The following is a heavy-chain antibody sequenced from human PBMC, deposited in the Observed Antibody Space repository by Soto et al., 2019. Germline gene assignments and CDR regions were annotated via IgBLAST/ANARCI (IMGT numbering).Heavy chain of an antibody. V-gene: IGHV4-34*01. Sequence: QVQLQQWGAGLLKPSETLSLNCAVYGGSFYWTWIRQPPGKGLEWIGEIRHSGSTNYNPSLKSRVSISIVRSKSQVSLTVYSVTAADTAVYYCARGGGDYDYAVDVWGQGNTVTVSS. CDR3: ARGGGDYDYAVDV. D-gene: IGHD4-17*01. CDR2: IRHSGST. J-gene: IGHJ6*02. CDR1: GGSFY.